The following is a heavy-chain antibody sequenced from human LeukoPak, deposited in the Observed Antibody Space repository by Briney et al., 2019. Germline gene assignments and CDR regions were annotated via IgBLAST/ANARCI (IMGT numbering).Heavy chain of an antibody. J-gene: IGHJ5*02. Sequence: GGSLRLSCAASGFTFSSYAMSWVRQAPGKGLEWVSAISGSGGSTYYADSVKGRFTISRDNSKNTLYLQMNSLRAEDTAVYYCARGRTMIVVALAQDWIDPWGQGTLVTVSS. CDR2: ISGSGGST. V-gene: IGHV3-23*01. D-gene: IGHD3-22*01. CDR1: GFTFSSYA. CDR3: ARGRTMIVVALAQDWIDP.